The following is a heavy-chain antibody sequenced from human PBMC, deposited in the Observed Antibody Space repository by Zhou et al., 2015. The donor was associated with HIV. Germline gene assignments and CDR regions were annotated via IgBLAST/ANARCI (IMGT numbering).Heavy chain of an antibody. D-gene: IGHD3-22*01. V-gene: IGHV1-69*01. J-gene: IGHJ4*02. Sequence: QVQLLQSGAEVKKPGSSVKVSCKASGDNFRRYAISWVRQAPGQGLEWMGGIIPAVGTANYSPKFQGRVTITADESTTTGYMELNSLKSEDTAVYFCARGGHYYDSSGPLHYFDYWGQGTLVTVSS. CDR1: GDNFRRYA. CDR2: IIPAVGTA. CDR3: ARGGHYYDSSGPLHYFDY.